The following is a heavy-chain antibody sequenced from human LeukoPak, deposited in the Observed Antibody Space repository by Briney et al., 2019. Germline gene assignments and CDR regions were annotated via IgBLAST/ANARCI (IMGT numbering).Heavy chain of an antibody. V-gene: IGHV3-53*01. D-gene: IGHD3-10*01. CDR3: AGRMGVVPFFL. CDR1: GFSLSRNY. J-gene: IGHJ4*02. Sequence: GGSLRLSSAHSGFSLSRNYLSTGCQAPGKGLEWVSVIHSGGSTYYADSVKGRFTISRDNSKNTVYLQMDSLRVEDTAVYYCAGRMGVVPFFLWGQRTLVTVSS. CDR2: IHSGGST.